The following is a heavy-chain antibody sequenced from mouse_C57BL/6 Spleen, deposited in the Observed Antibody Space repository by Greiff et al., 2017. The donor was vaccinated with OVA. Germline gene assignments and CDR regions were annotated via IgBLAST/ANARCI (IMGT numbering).Heavy chain of an antibody. Sequence: QVQLQQPGAELVKPGASVKLSCKASGYTFTSYWMHWVKQRPGQGLEWIGMIHPNSGSTNYNEKFKSKATLTVDKSSSTAYMQLSSLTSEDSAVYYCARNLYYGSSYDWGQGTTLTVAT. CDR2: IHPNSGST. J-gene: IGHJ2*01. V-gene: IGHV1-64*01. CDR3: ARNLYYGSSYD. D-gene: IGHD1-1*01. CDR1: GYTFTSYW.